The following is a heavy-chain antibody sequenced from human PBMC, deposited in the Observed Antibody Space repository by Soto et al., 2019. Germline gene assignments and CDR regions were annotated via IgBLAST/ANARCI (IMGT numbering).Heavy chain of an antibody. CDR3: ARSGYCSSTSCPHGGERYYYYYGMDV. CDR1: GYSFTSYW. V-gene: IGHV5-51*01. J-gene: IGHJ6*02. Sequence: GESLKISCKGSGYSFTSYWIGWVRQMPGKGLEWMGIIYPGDSDTRYSPSFQGQVTISADKSISTAYLQWSSLKASDTAMYYCARSGYCSSTSCPHGGERYYYYYGMDVWGQGTTVTVSS. D-gene: IGHD2-2*03. CDR2: IYPGDSDT.